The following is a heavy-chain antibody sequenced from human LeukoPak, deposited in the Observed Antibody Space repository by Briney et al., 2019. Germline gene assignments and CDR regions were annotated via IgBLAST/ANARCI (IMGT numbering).Heavy chain of an antibody. CDR3: AREGLLPPNYYYYYMDV. V-gene: IGHV3-30*04. Sequence: GGSLRLSCAASGFTFSSYAIHWVRQAPGKGLEWVALISYDGSNKYYADSVKGRFTISRDDSKDTLYLQMNSLRAEDTAVYYCAREGLLPPNYYYYYMDVWGTGTTVTVSS. J-gene: IGHJ6*03. D-gene: IGHD2-15*01. CDR2: ISYDGSNK. CDR1: GFTFSSYA.